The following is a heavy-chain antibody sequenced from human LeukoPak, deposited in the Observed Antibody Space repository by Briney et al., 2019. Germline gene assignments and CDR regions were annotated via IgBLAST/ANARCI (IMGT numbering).Heavy chain of an antibody. CDR3: ASPGIVAAGTDRGFDY. V-gene: IGHV4-59*01. CDR1: GGSISSYY. CDR2: IYYSGST. Sequence: SETLSLTCTVSGGSISSYYWSWIRQPPGRGMEWIGFIYYSGSTNYNPSLKSRVTISVDTSKNQFSLRLSSVTAADTAVYYCASPGIVAAGTDRGFDYWGQGALVTVSS. J-gene: IGHJ4*02. D-gene: IGHD6-13*01.